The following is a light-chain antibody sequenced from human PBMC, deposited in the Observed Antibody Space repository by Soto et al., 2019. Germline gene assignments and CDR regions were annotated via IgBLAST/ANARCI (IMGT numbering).Light chain of an antibody. V-gene: IGLV1-51*01. CDR1: SSNIGGNS. Sequence: QSVLTQPPSVSAAPGQKVTISCSGSSSNIGGNSVCWYQQLPGTAPKLLIYDDNKRPSGIPDRFSGSKSGTSATLGITGFQTGDEADYYCGSWDSSLSAYVFGTGTQVTVL. CDR2: DDN. J-gene: IGLJ1*01. CDR3: GSWDSSLSAYV.